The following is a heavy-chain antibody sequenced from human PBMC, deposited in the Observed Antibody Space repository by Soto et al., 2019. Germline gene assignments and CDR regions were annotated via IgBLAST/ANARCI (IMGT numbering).Heavy chain of an antibody. J-gene: IGHJ4*02. CDR3: ARDRFTAAAGTWFDY. Sequence: GGSLRLSCAASGFTFSSYSMNWVRQAPGKGLEWVSSISSSSSYIYYADPVKGRFTISRDNAKNSLYLQMNSLRAEDTAVYYCARDRFTAAAGTWFDYWGQGTLVTVSS. V-gene: IGHV3-21*01. D-gene: IGHD6-13*01. CDR2: ISSSSSYI. CDR1: GFTFSSYS.